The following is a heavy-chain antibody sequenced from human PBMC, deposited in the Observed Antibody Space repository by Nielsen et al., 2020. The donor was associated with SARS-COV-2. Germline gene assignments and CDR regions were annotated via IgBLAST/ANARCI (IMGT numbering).Heavy chain of an antibody. V-gene: IGHV3-23*01. J-gene: IGHJ5*02. D-gene: IGHD2-2*01. CDR3: AKSIPVGPAAIPSWFDP. Sequence: GESLKISCAASGFTFSSYAMSWVRQAPGEGLEWVSAISGSGGSTYYADSVKGRFTISRDNSKNTLYLQMNSLRAEDTAVYYCAKSIPVGPAAIPSWFDPWGQGTLVTVSS. CDR2: ISGSGGST. CDR1: GFTFSSYA.